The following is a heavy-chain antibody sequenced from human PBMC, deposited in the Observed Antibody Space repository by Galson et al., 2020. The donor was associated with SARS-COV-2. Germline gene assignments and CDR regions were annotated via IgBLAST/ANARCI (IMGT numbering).Heavy chain of an antibody. CDR2: FDPEDGET. J-gene: IGHJ4*02. CDR3: ATVPPLYYDSSCYYRFDY. V-gene: IGHV1-24*01. D-gene: IGHD3-22*01. CDR1: GYTLTELS. Sequence: ASVKVSCKVSGYTLTELSMHWVRQAPGKGLEWMGGFDPEDGETIYAQKFQGRVTMTEDTSTDTAYMELSSLRSEDTAVYYCATVPPLYYDSSCYYRFDYWGQGTLVTVSS.